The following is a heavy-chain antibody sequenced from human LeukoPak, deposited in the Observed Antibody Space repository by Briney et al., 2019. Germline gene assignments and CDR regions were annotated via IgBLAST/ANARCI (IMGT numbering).Heavy chain of an antibody. CDR1: GFTVSSNY. CDR3: ARGRFGELFNWFDP. D-gene: IGHD3-10*01. Sequence: GGSLRLSCAASGFTVSSNYMSWVRQAPGKGLEWVSVIYSGGSTYYADSVKGRFTISRDNSKNTLYLQMNSLRAEDTAVYYCARGRFGELFNWFDPWGQGTLVTVSS. CDR2: IYSGGST. J-gene: IGHJ5*02. V-gene: IGHV3-66*01.